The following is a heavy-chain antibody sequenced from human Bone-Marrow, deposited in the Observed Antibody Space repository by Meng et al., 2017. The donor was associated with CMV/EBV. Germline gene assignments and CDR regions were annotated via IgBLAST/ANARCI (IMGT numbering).Heavy chain of an antibody. CDR3: ARGAISQGWIH. Sequence: SETLSLTCTVSGYSISSGYYWRWIRQPPGKGLEWIGSIYHSGSTYYNPSLKSRVTISVDTSKNQFSLKLSSVTAEDTAVYYCARGAISQGWIHWGQGTLVTVSS. D-gene: IGHD5-18*01. CDR1: GYSISSGYY. V-gene: IGHV4-38-2*02. J-gene: IGHJ4*02. CDR2: IYHSGST.